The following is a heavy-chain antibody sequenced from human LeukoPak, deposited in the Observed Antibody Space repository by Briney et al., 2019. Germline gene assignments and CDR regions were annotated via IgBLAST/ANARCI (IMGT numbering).Heavy chain of an antibody. J-gene: IGHJ4*02. Sequence: SETLSLTCTVSGGSISSSSYYWGWIRQPPGKGLEWIGSIYYSGSTYYNPSLKSRVAISVDTSKNQFSLKLSSVTAADTAVYYCARDGYLAVDYWGQGTLVTVSS. V-gene: IGHV4-39*07. CDR3: ARDGYLAVDY. D-gene: IGHD2-2*03. CDR2: IYYSGST. CDR1: GGSISSSSYY.